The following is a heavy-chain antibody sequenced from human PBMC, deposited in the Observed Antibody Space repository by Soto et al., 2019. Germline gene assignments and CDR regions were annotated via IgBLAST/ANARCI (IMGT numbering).Heavy chain of an antibody. V-gene: IGHV4-59*01. CDR1: GGSISSYY. CDR3: ARGYYDFWSGYSEYYYYGMDV. D-gene: IGHD3-3*01. Sequence: SETLSLTCTVSGGSISSYYWSWIRQPPGKGLEWIGHIYYSGSTNYNPSLKSRVTISVDTSKNQFSLKLSSVTAADTAVYYCARGYYDFWSGYSEYYYYGMDVWSQGTTVTVSS. J-gene: IGHJ6*02. CDR2: IYYSGST.